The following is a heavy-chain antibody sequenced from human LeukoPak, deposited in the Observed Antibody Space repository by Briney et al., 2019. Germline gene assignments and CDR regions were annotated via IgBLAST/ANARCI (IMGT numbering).Heavy chain of an antibody. J-gene: IGHJ6*02. V-gene: IGHV3-7*03. Sequence: GGSLRLSCEGSTFIFSGHWMNWVRQTPGKGLEWVASIKEDGTERQYVDSVKGRFSISRDNTKGSLFLQLNSLRAEDTAVYYCAKTTYYDFWSGYFNYYYGMDVWGQGTTVTVSS. CDR1: TFIFSGHW. CDR2: IKEDGTER. CDR3: AKTTYYDFWSGYFNYYYGMDV. D-gene: IGHD3-3*01.